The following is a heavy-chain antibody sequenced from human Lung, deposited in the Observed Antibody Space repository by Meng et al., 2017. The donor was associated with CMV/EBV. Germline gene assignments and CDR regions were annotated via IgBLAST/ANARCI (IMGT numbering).Heavy chain of an antibody. CDR2: INPRSGGT. CDR3: ARWGGGDIIVLPAAFDN. J-gene: IGHJ4*02. D-gene: IGHD2-2*01. CDR1: GYTFAGYH. V-gene: IGHV1-2*02. Sequence: ASXXVSXKASGYTFAGYHLHWVRQAPGQGLEWLGWINPRSGGTNYAPNFRGRVTMTTDTSVNKVYMQLSRLIPDDTATYFCARWGGGDIIVLPAAFDNWGQGPLVTVSS.